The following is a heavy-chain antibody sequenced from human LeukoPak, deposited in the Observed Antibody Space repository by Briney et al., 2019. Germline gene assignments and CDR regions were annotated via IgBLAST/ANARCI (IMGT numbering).Heavy chain of an antibody. Sequence: SETLSLTCTVSGGSITSYYWSWIRQPPGKGLEWIGYTYYNGGANYNPSLKSRITMSVDTSKNQFSLSLNSVTAADTAAYYCAGGGSRDGYNRPLDYWGQGTLVTVSS. CDR2: TYYNGGA. CDR3: AGGGSRDGYNRPLDY. V-gene: IGHV4-59*01. J-gene: IGHJ4*02. D-gene: IGHD5-24*01. CDR1: GGSITSYY.